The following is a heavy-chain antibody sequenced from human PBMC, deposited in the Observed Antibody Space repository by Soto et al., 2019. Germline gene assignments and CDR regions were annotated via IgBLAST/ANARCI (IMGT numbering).Heavy chain of an antibody. CDR2: INHSGST. Sequence: QVQLQQWGAGLLKPSETLSLTCAVYGGSFSGYYWSWIRQPPGKGLEWIGEINHSGSTNYNPSLKSRVTISVDTSKNQFSLKLSSVTAADTAVYYCARRLGCSGGSCYPYNWFDPWGQGTLVTVSS. V-gene: IGHV4-34*01. CDR1: GGSFSGYY. CDR3: ARRLGCSGGSCYPYNWFDP. D-gene: IGHD2-15*01. J-gene: IGHJ5*02.